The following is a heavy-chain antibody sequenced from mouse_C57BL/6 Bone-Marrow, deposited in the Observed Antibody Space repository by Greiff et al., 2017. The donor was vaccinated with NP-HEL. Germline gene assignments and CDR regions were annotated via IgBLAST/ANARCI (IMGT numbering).Heavy chain of an antibody. CDR3: ARDYYSNYVKYYAMDY. J-gene: IGHJ4*01. V-gene: IGHV5-16*01. CDR2: INSDGSRT. Sequence: EVKVVESEGGLVQPGRSMKLSCTASGFTFSDYYMAWVRQVPEKGLEWVENINSDGSRTYYLDSLKSRSIISRDKAKNILYMQMSSLKSEDTATYYSARDYYSNYVKYYAMDYWGQGTSVTVAS. CDR1: GFTFSDYY. D-gene: IGHD2-5*01.